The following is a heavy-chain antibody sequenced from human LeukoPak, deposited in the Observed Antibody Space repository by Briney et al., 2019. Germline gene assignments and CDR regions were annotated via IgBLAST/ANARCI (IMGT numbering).Heavy chain of an antibody. CDR1: GDSISSGNY. CDR2: IFHTGST. D-gene: IGHD6-19*01. Sequence: KPSETLSLTCTVSGDSISSGNYWGWIRQPPGKGLEWIGSIFHTGSTYFNLSLKSRVTISVDTSKNQFSLRLSSVSAADTAVYYCARIDSSGWFRGGDYWGQGTLVTVSS. CDR3: ARIDSSGWFRGGDY. V-gene: IGHV4-38-2*02. J-gene: IGHJ4*02.